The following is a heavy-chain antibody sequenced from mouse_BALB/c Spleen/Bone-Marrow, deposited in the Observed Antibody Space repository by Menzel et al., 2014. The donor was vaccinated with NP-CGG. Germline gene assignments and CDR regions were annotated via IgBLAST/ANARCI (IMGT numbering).Heavy chain of an antibody. CDR1: GYTFTSYY. CDR2: INPSNGGT. V-gene: IGHV1S81*02. Sequence: QVQLQQSGAELVKPGASVKLSCKASGYTFTSYYMYWVKQRPGQGLEWIGEINPSNGGTNFNEKFKSKATLTVDKSSSTAYMQLSSLTSEDSAVYYCTRSRYDYDNAMDCWGQGTSVTASS. D-gene: IGHD2-4*01. CDR3: TRSRYDYDNAMDC. J-gene: IGHJ4*01.